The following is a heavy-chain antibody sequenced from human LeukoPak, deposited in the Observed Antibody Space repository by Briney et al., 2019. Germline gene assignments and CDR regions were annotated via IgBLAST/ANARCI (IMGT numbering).Heavy chain of an antibody. CDR1: GFTFSSYE. J-gene: IGHJ4*02. D-gene: IGHD5-18*01. Sequence: PGGSLRLSCAASGFTFSSYEMNWVRQAPGKGLEWVSYISSNGSTIYYADSVKGRFTISRDNAKNSLYLQMNSLRAEDTAVYYCARGGQLWLHSYFDYWGQGTLVTVSS. CDR2: ISSNGSTI. V-gene: IGHV3-48*03. CDR3: ARGGQLWLHSYFDY.